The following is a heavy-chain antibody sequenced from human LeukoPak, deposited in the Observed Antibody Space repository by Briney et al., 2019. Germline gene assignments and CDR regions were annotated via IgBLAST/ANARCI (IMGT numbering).Heavy chain of an antibody. J-gene: IGHJ5*02. CDR2: ISSSSSYT. CDR3: ARVGELRYFDWLPPTNWFDP. V-gene: IGHV3-11*05. Sequence: GGSLRLSCAASGFTFSDYYMNWIRQAPGKGLEWVSYISSSSSYTNYADSVKGRFTISRDNAKNSLYLQMNSLRAEDTAVYYCARVGELRYFDWLPPTNWFDPWGQGTLVTVSS. D-gene: IGHD3-9*01. CDR1: GFTFSDYY.